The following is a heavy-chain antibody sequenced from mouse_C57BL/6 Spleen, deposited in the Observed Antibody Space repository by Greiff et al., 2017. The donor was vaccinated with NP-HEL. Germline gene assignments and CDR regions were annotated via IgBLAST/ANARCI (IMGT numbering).Heavy chain of an antibody. V-gene: IGHV1-82*01. CDR3: AKSYHYYALDD. CDR1: GYAFSSSW. J-gene: IGHJ4*01. D-gene: IGHD2-10*01. CDR2: IYPGDGDT. Sequence: VQLQQSGPELVKPGASVKISCKASGYAFSSSWMNWVKQRPGKGLEWIGRIYPGDGDTNYNGKFKGKATLTADKSSSTAYMQLSSLTSEDSAVYFCAKSYHYYALDDWGKGTSVTVAT.